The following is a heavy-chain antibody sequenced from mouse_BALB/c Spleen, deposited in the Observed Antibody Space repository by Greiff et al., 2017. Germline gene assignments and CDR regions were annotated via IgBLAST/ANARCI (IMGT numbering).Heavy chain of an antibody. V-gene: IGHV1-4*02. CDR1: GYTFTSYT. CDR3: ARVLPWYFDV. D-gene: IGHD1-1*01. Sequence: VQGVESAAELARPGASVKMSCKASGYTFTSYTMHWVKQRPGQGLEWIGYINPSSGYTEYNQKFKDKTTLTADKSSSTAYMQLSSLTSEDSAVYYCARVLPWYFDVWGAGTTVTVSS. J-gene: IGHJ1*01. CDR2: INPSSGYT.